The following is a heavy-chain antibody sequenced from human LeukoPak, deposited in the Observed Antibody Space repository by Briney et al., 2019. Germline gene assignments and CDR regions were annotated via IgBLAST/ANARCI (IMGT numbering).Heavy chain of an antibody. CDR1: GFTFGDHA. CDR3: TRGVFTIGP. D-gene: IGHD3-10*01. CDR2: IRSKTNGGTT. V-gene: IGHV3-49*04. J-gene: IGHJ5*02. Sequence: GGSLRLSCTASGFTFGDHALSWVRQAPGKGLEWVGFIRSKTNGGTTQYAASVKGRFTISRDDSKSIAYLQMNSLKTEDTAVYYCTRGVFTIGPWGQGTLVTVSS.